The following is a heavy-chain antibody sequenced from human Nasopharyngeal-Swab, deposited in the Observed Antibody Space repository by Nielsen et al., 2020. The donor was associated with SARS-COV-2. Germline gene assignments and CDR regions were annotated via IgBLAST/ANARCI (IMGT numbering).Heavy chain of an antibody. CDR1: GGSISSYY. J-gene: IGHJ6*03. CDR3: ARLVAAPYYYYMDV. CDR2: IYYSGST. Sequence: SETLSLTCTVSGGSISSYYWSWIRQPPGKGLEWIGYIYYSGSTNYNPSLKSRVTISVDTSKNQFSLKLSSVTAADTAVYYCARLVAAPYYYYMDVWGKGTTVTV. V-gene: IGHV4-59*08. D-gene: IGHD6-13*01.